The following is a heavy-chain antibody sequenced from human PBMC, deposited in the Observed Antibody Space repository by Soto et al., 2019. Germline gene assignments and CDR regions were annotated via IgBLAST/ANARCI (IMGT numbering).Heavy chain of an antibody. CDR3: ALGVVVADTPEFDP. Sequence: QVQLVQSGAEEKKPGASVKVSCKASGYTFTSYAMHWVRQAPGQRLEWMGWINAGNGNTKYSQKFQGRVTITRDTAASTAYMELSSLRSEDTAVYYCALGVVVADTPEFDPWGQGTLVTVSS. CDR1: GYTFTSYA. J-gene: IGHJ5*02. V-gene: IGHV1-3*05. CDR2: INAGNGNT. D-gene: IGHD2-15*01.